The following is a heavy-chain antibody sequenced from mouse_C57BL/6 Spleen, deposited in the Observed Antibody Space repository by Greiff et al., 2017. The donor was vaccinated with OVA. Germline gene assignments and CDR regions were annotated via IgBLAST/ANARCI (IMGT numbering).Heavy chain of an antibody. CDR3: ARGRVTYYGSSYWYFDV. CDR2: FHPYNDDT. Sequence: VQLQQSGAELVKPGASVKMSCKASGYTFTTYPIEWMKQNHGKSLEWIGNFHPYNDDTKYNEKFKGKATLTVEKSSSTVYLELSRLTSDDSAVYYCARGRVTYYGSSYWYFDVWGTGTTVTVSS. J-gene: IGHJ1*03. V-gene: IGHV1-47*01. D-gene: IGHD1-1*01. CDR1: GYTFTTYP.